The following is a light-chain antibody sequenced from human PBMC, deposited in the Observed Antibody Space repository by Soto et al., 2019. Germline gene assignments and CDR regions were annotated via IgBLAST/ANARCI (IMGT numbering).Light chain of an antibody. J-gene: IGKJ3*01. CDR3: QQYYSTPFT. Sequence: DIVMTQSPDSLAVSLGERATINCKSSQSVLYSSNNTNYLAWYQQKPGQPPKLLIYWASNRESGVPDRFSGSGSGTDFTLTIGSLQAEDVAVYYCQQYYSTPFTFGPGTKVDIK. V-gene: IGKV4-1*01. CDR2: WAS. CDR1: QSVLYSSNNTNY.